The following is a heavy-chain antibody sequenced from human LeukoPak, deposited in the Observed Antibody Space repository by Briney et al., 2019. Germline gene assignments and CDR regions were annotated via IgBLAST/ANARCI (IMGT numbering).Heavy chain of an antibody. J-gene: IGHJ6*02. V-gene: IGHV3-33*01. Sequence: PGRSLRLSCAASGFTFSSYGMHWVRQAPGKGLEWVAVIWYDGSNKYYADSVKGRFTISRDNSKNTLYLQMNSLRAEDTAVYYCARELMRSSTNYYYYYGMDVWGQGTTVTVSS. CDR1: GFTFSSYG. CDR2: IWYDGSNK. CDR3: ARELMRSSTNYYYYYGMDV. D-gene: IGHD2-2*01.